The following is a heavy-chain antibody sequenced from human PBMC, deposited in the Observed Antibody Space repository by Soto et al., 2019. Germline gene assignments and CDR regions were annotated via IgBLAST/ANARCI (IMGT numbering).Heavy chain of an antibody. CDR3: ATDAGRGCSSTSCYAAYYYYYCMDV. CDR1: GFTFDDYA. J-gene: IGHJ6*03. CDR2: ISWNSGSI. Sequence: EVQLVESGGGLVQPGRSLRLSCAASGFTFDDYAMHWVRQAPGKGLEWVSGISWNSGSIGYADSVKGRFPISRDNAKNSLYLQMISLRAEDTALYYCATDAGRGCSSTSCYAAYYYYYCMDVWGKGTTVTV. V-gene: IGHV3-9*01. D-gene: IGHD2-2*01.